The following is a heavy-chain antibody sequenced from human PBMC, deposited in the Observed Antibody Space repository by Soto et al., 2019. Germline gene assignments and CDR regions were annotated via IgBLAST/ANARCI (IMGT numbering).Heavy chain of an antibody. CDR2: INPKSGDT. V-gene: IGHV1-2*02. D-gene: IGHD1-26*01. CDR1: GYTFTGYY. CDR3: ARGAQRMGALRTD. J-gene: IGHJ4*02. Sequence: ASVKVSCKASGYTFTGYYIHWVRQAPGQGLEWMGWINPKSGDTNYAQKFQGRVSITRDPSISTAYMEVSRLKSDDTAVYYCARGAQRMGALRTDWGQGTLVTVS.